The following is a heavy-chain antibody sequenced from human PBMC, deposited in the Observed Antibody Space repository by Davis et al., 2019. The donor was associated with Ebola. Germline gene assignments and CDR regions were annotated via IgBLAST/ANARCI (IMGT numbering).Heavy chain of an antibody. Sequence: AASVKVSCKASGGTFSSYAISWVRQAPGQGPEWMGGIIPIFGTANYAQKFQGRVTITADKSTSTAYMELSSLRSEDTAVYYCARVYCSGGSCSTPHLFYYYYGMDVWGQGTTVTVSS. CDR1: GGTFSSYA. CDR3: ARVYCSGGSCSTPHLFYYYYGMDV. CDR2: IIPIFGTA. J-gene: IGHJ6*02. V-gene: IGHV1-69*06. D-gene: IGHD2-15*01.